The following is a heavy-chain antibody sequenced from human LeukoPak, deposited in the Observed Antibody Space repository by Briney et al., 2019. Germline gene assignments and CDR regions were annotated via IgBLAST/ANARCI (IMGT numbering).Heavy chain of an antibody. CDR3: AREYYYDLRGAFDI. CDR1: GFTFSRHG. CDR2: ISPSGDIL. J-gene: IGHJ3*02. V-gene: IGHV3-23*01. Sequence: GGSLRLSCAASGFTFSRHGMNWVRQAPGKGLEWVSGISPSGDILYYADSVKGQFTISRDNSKNTLYLQMNSLRAEDTAVYYCAREYYYDLRGAFDIWGQGTMVTVSS. D-gene: IGHD3-22*01.